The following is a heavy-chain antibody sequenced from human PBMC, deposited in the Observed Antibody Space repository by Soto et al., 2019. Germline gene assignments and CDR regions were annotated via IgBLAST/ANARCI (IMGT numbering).Heavy chain of an antibody. CDR2: XXGVGGXN. CDR1: GFTFSXXA. V-gene: IGHV3-23*01. J-gene: IGHJ4*02. Sequence: GGSLRLSCAASGFTFSXXAXXXXXXXPGKGLXXXXXXXGVGGXNTYADPGEGRFTISRDNSKNTRYLQMNSLRAEDTAVYYCAKDLSLGMVXXXPNYFDYWGQGTLVTVSS. CDR3: AKDLSLGMVXXXPNYFDY. D-gene: IGHD3-10*01.